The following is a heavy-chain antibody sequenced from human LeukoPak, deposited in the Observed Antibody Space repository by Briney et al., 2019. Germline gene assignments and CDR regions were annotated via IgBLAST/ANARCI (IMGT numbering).Heavy chain of an antibody. CDR3: LTIVETTFDAFDI. J-gene: IGHJ3*02. Sequence: GGSLRLSCAASGFTFSSYAMSWVRQAPGKGLEWVSAISGSGGSTYYADSVKGRFTIARDDARKTLYLQMNSLSAEDTAVYYCLTIVETTFDAFDIWGQGTMVTVSS. V-gene: IGHV3-23*01. CDR1: GFTFSSYA. CDR2: ISGSGGST. D-gene: IGHD2/OR15-2a*01.